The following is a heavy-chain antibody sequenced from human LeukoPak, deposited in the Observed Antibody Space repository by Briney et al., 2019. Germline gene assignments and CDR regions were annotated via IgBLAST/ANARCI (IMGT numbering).Heavy chain of an antibody. Sequence: PGGSLRLSCAASGFTFSSYGMHWVRQAPGKGLEWVAVISYDGSNKYYADSVKGRFTISRDNSKNTLYLQMNSLRAEDTAVYYCARDRGIVVVIRYYFDYWGQGTLVTVSS. CDR1: GFTFSSYG. J-gene: IGHJ4*02. CDR3: ARDRGIVVVIRYYFDY. V-gene: IGHV3-30*19. CDR2: ISYDGSNK. D-gene: IGHD3-22*01.